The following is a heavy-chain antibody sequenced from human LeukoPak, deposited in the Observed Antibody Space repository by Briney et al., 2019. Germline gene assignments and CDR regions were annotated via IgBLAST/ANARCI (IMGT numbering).Heavy chain of an antibody. CDR3: ARDRLWFGEFHFDY. CDR2: IYSDGNT. D-gene: IGHD3-10*01. J-gene: IGHJ4*02. Sequence: GSLRLSCAASGFTVSRTYMSWVRQAPGKGLEWVSVIYSDGNTYYAASVKGRFTISRDISKNTVYLQMNSLRAEDTAVYYCARDRLWFGEFHFDYWGQGTLVTVSS. V-gene: IGHV3-66*01. CDR1: GFTVSRTY.